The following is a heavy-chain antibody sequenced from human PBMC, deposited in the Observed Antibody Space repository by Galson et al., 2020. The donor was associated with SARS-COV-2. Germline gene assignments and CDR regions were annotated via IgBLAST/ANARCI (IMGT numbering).Heavy chain of an antibody. D-gene: IGHD1-26*01. V-gene: IGHV3-30*04. CDR1: GFTFSNYA. Sequence: GGSLRLSCAASGFTFSNYAIHWVRQAPGKGLEWVAVISYDGSNRYYAESVKGRITISRDNSKNTLFLQMTSLRPDDTAVYYCASSGSGTYVGHFDYWGQGTLVTVSS. CDR3: ASSGSGTYVGHFDY. J-gene: IGHJ4*02. CDR2: ISYDGSNR.